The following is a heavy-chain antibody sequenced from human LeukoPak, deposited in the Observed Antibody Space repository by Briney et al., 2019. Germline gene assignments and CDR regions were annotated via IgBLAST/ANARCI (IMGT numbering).Heavy chain of an antibody. CDR1: GFTFSSYV. CDR2: ISGGGGST. CDR3: AKGAPIGGYCSSTSCYDRFDS. V-gene: IGHV3-23*01. J-gene: IGHJ4*02. D-gene: IGHD2-2*01. Sequence: GGSLRLSCAASGFTFSSYVMNWVRQAPGKGLEWVSVISGGGGSTYYADSVKGRFTISRDNSKNTLYLQMNSLRAEDTAVYYCAKGAPIGGYCSSTSCYDRFDSWGQGTLVTVSS.